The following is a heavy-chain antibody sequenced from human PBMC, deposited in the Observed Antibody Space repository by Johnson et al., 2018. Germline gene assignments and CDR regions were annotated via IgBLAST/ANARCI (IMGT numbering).Heavy chain of an antibody. CDR2: MSFGERNK. J-gene: IGHJ1*01. Sequence: QVQLVESGGGVVQPGRSLRLSCAASGFTFSSYGMHWVRQAPGKGLEWVAVMSFGERNKYYADSVKGRFTISRENSMDTLYLQMNSLIPEDTAVYFCARDFYDSGGYPRYLQHWGQGTLVTVSS. CDR3: ARDFYDSGGYPRYLQH. V-gene: IGHV3-30*03. CDR1: GFTFSSYG. D-gene: IGHD3-22*01.